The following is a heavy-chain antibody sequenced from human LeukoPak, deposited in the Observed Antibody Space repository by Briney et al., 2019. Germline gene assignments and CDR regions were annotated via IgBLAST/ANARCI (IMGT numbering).Heavy chain of an antibody. CDR1: GVSFTSHW. Sequence: PGGSLRLSCAGSGVSFTSHWMSWVRQAPAKGLEWVANIKEDGSEKYYVDSVKGRFTISRDNAKNSLSLQMNSLRAEDTAVYYCARGVGSFDLWGQGTLVTVSS. CDR3: ARGVGSFDL. D-gene: IGHD2-2*03. V-gene: IGHV3-7*01. CDR2: IKEDGSEK. J-gene: IGHJ5*02.